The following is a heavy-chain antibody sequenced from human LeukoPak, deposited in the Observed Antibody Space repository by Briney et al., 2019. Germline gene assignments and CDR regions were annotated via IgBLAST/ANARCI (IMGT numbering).Heavy chain of an antibody. J-gene: IGHJ4*02. CDR3: ARGKEASTNFDN. Sequence: SETLSLTCTVSGDSISSNTNYWGWIRQPPGNGLEGIGSMSYSGTTYYNPPLKSRVTISVDTSRNQFSLKLSSVIAADTAVYYCARGKEASTNFDNWGQGTLVSVSA. CDR2: MSYSGTT. V-gene: IGHV4-39*01. CDR1: GDSISSNTNY.